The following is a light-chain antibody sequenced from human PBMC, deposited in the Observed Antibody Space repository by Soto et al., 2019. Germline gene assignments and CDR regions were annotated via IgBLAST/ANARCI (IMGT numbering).Light chain of an antibody. J-gene: IGLJ2*01. CDR3: SSYANSGSVV. V-gene: IGLV2-14*03. CDR1: SSDVGGYKY. Sequence: QSALTQPASVSGFPGQSITISCSGTSSDVGGYKYVSWYQQHPGKAPKLMIYDVTNRPSGVSYRFSGSKSGNTASLTISGLQAEDEADYYCSSYANSGSVVFGGGTKLTVL. CDR2: DVT.